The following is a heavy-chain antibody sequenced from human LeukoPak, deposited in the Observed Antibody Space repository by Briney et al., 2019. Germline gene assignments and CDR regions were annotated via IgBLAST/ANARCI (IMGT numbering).Heavy chain of an antibody. CDR1: GYTFTGYY. J-gene: IGHJ4*02. Sequence: ASVKVSRKASGYTFTGYYMHWVRQAPGQGLEWMGWINPNSGGTNYAQKFQGRVTMTRDTSISTAYMELSRLRSDDTAVYYCARYYGSGSYYNSFYYFDYWGQGTLVTVSS. D-gene: IGHD3-10*01. V-gene: IGHV1-2*02. CDR2: INPNSGGT. CDR3: ARYYGSGSYYNSFYYFDY.